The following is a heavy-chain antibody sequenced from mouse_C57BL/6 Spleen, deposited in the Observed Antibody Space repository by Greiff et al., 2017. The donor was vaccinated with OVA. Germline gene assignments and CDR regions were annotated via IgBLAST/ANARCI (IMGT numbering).Heavy chain of an antibody. Sequence: QVQLQQPGTDLVKPGASVKLSCKASGYTFTSYWMHWVKQRPGQGLEWIGNINPSNGGTNYNEKFKSKATLTVDKSSSTAYMQLSSLTSEDAAVYYCARWDDGYPNYFDYWGQGTTLTVSS. V-gene: IGHV1-53*01. CDR2: INPSNGGT. CDR3: ARWDDGYPNYFDY. CDR1: GYTFTSYW. J-gene: IGHJ2*01. D-gene: IGHD2-3*01.